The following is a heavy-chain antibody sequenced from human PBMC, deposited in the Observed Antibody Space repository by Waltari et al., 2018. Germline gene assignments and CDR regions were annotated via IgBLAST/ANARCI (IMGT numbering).Heavy chain of an antibody. V-gene: IGHV4-59*01. Sequence: QVQLQESGPGLVKPSETLSLTCTVSGGSINSYYWTWIRQPPGKGLEWIGNIYYSGTTNSNPSLKSRVTISVDTSKNQFSLKLSSVTAADTAVYYCAREGGGMVTTPYYYYYGMDVWGQGTTVTVSS. CDR2: IYYSGTT. CDR1: GGSINSYY. J-gene: IGHJ6*02. CDR3: AREGGGMVTTPYYYYYGMDV. D-gene: IGHD4-17*01.